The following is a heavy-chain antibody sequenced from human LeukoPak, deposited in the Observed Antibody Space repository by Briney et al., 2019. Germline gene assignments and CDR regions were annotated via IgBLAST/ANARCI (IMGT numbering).Heavy chain of an antibody. Sequence: PGGSLRLSCAASGFTFSTYAMTWVRQAPGKGLEWVSGISGGGSYTYYADSVKGRFTISRDNSKSTLSLQMNSLRAEDTAVYYCAKDSRGTTTTIYYFDCWGQGTLVTVSS. CDR2: ISGGGSYT. V-gene: IGHV3-23*01. D-gene: IGHD4-17*01. J-gene: IGHJ4*02. CDR3: AKDSRGTTTTIYYFDC. CDR1: GFTFSTYA.